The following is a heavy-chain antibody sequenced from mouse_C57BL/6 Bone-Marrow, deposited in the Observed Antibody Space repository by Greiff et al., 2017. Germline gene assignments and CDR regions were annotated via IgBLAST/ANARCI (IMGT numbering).Heavy chain of an antibody. V-gene: IGHV1-81*01. CDR2: IYPRSGNT. Sequence: QVQLKQSGAELARPGASVKLSCKASGYTFTSYGISWVKQRTGQGLEWIGEIYPRSGNTYYNEKFKGKATLTADKSSSTAYMELRSLTSEDSAVXFCAKFISTVVATSTDYWGQGTTLTVSS. CDR1: GYTFTSYG. D-gene: IGHD1-1*01. J-gene: IGHJ2*01. CDR3: AKFISTVVATSTDY.